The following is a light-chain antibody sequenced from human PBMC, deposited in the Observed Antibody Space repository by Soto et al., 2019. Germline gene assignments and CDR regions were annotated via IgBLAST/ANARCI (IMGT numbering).Light chain of an antibody. CDR3: MQALQTPLT. J-gene: IGKJ4*01. V-gene: IGKV2-28*01. Sequence: DTVMTQSPLSLPVTPGEPASISCRSSQSLLHSNGYNCLDWYVQKPGQSPQLLIYFGSNRAYGVPDRFSGSGSGTDFTLKISRVEAEDVGLYYCMQALQTPLTFGGGTKVEIK. CDR2: FGS. CDR1: QSLLHSNGYNC.